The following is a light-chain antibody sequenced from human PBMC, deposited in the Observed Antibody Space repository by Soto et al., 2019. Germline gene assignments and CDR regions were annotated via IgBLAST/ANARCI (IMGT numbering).Light chain of an antibody. J-gene: IGKJ1*01. CDR2: EVS. Sequence: VVMTQSPLSLPVTLGQPASISCRSSQSLVYSDGDTYLNWFQQRPGQSPRRLIYEVSKRDSGVPDRFSGSGSGTVFTLKISSVEAEDVGVYYCVQGTHWPRTFGQGTKVEIK. V-gene: IGKV2-30*01. CDR3: VQGTHWPRT. CDR1: QSLVYSDGDTY.